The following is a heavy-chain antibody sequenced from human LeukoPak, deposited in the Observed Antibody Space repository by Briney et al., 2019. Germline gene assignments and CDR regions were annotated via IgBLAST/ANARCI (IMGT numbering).Heavy chain of an antibody. Sequence: PSETLSLTCSVSGGFNSRYYWSGVRQPLGKGLEWLGHIFYSGHAIYNASLASRIRLSVGTSKALFSLELASVIAQDTAVYYCARIDHLGFFHQWGPRILVTVS. CDR3: ARIDHLGFFHQ. CDR1: GGFNSRYY. J-gene: IGHJ4*02. CDR2: IFYSGHA. D-gene: IGHD6-25*01. V-gene: IGHV4-59*12.